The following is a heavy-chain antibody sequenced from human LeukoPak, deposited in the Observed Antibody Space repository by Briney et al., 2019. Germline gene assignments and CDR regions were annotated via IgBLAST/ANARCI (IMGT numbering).Heavy chain of an antibody. CDR3: ARDHPAAGPFFDY. CDR1: GGSISSYY. Sequence: PSETLSLTCTVTGGSISSYYWSWIRQPPGKGLEWIGYIYHSGSTYYNPSLKSRVTISVDRSKNQFSLKLSSVTAADTAVYYCARDHPAAGPFFDYWGQGTLVTVSS. J-gene: IGHJ4*02. CDR2: IYHSGST. V-gene: IGHV4-59*12. D-gene: IGHD6-13*01.